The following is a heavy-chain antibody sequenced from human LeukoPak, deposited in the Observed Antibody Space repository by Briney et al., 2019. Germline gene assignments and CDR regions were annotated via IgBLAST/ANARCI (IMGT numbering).Heavy chain of an antibody. J-gene: IGHJ5*02. V-gene: IGHV1-2*04. Sequence: ASVKVSCKASGYTFIGYYMHWVRQAPGQGLEWMGWINPNSGGTNYAQKFQGWVTMTRDTSISTAYMELSRLRSDDTAVYYCARSEPYYDILTGYSEGRFDPRGQGTLVTVSS. CDR1: GYTFIGYY. CDR2: INPNSGGT. CDR3: ARSEPYYDILTGYSEGRFDP. D-gene: IGHD3-9*01.